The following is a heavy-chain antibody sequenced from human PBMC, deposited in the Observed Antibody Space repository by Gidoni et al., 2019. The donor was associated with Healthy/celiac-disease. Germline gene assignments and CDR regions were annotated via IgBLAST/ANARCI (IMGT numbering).Heavy chain of an antibody. J-gene: IGHJ6*02. V-gene: IGHV4-34*01. CDR2: IHHSGST. CDR1: GGSFSGYY. Sequence: QVQLQQWGAGLLKPSETLSLTCAVYGGSFSGYYWSWIRQPPGKGLEWIGEIHHSGSTNYNPSLKSRVTISVDTSKNQFSLKLSSVTAADTAVYYCARGAPELAFALWPYGMDVLGQGTTVTVSS. D-gene: IGHD3-10*01. CDR3: ARGAPELAFALWPYGMDV.